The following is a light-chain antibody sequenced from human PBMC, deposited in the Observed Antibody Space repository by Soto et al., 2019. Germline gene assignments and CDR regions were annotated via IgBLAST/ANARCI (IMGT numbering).Light chain of an antibody. Sequence: ELVMTQSPATLSVSPGERATLSCRASQSIRSNLAWFQQKPGQAPRLLIFGASTRATGIPARFSGSGSGTEFTLTISSLQSEDFAVYYCHQYHNRYTFGQGTKLEIK. CDR1: QSIRSN. CDR3: HQYHNRYT. CDR2: GAS. J-gene: IGKJ2*01. V-gene: IGKV3-15*01.